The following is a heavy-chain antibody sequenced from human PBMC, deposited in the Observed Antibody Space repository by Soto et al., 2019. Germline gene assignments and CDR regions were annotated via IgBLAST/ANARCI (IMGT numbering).Heavy chain of an antibody. D-gene: IGHD2-2*02. J-gene: IGHJ3*02. V-gene: IGHV4-61*01. CDR3: ARDGGGLYRGDDFDI. Sequence: QVQLQESGPGLVKPSETLSLTCTVSGGSVSSGSYYWSWIRQPPGKGLEWIGYIYYSGSTNYNPSLTSRVTISVDTSKNQFSLKLSSVTAADTAVYYCARDGGGLYRGDDFDIWGQGTMVTVSS. CDR1: GGSVSSGSYY. CDR2: IYYSGST.